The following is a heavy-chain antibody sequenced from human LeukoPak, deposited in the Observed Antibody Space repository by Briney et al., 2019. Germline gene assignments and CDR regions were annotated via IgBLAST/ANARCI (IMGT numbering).Heavy chain of an antibody. V-gene: IGHV4-34*01. CDR1: GGSFSGYY. CDR2: INHSGST. J-gene: IGHJ4*02. D-gene: IGHD3-22*01. Sequence: PSETLSLTCAVYGGSFSGYYWSWIRQPPGKGLEWIGEINHSGSTNYNPSLKSRVTISVDTSKNQFSLKLSSVTAADTAVYYCARGPLGSDYYDSSGYYLLDYWGQGTLVTVSS. CDR3: ARGPLGSDYYDSSGYYLLDY.